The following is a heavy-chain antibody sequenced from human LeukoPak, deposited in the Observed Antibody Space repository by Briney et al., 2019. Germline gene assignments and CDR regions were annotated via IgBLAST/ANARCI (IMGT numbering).Heavy chain of an antibody. CDR1: GITLSNYG. V-gene: IGHV3-23*01. Sequence: SGGSLRLSCAVSGITLSNYGMSWVRQAPGKGLEWVAGISDSGGSTYYADSVKGRFTISRDNSKNTLYLQMNSLRAEDTAVYYCAKDALKGPSLRFSGLGGAFDIWGQGTMVTVSS. D-gene: IGHD5/OR15-5a*01. CDR2: ISDSGGST. CDR3: AKDALKGPSLRFSGLGGAFDI. J-gene: IGHJ3*02.